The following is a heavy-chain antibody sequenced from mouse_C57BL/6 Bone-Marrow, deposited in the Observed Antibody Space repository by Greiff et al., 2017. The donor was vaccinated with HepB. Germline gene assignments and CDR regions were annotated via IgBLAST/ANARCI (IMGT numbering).Heavy chain of an antibody. CDR1: GFTFSSYA. Sequence: EVMLVESGGGLVKPGGSLKLSCAASGFTFSSYAMSWVRQTPEKRLEWVATISDGGSYTYYPANVKGRFTISRDNAKNNLYLQMSHLKSEDTAMYYCARGFDGYFYWYFDVWGTGTTVTVSS. CDR3: ARGFDGYFYWYFDV. CDR2: ISDGGSYT. J-gene: IGHJ1*03. V-gene: IGHV5-4*03. D-gene: IGHD2-3*01.